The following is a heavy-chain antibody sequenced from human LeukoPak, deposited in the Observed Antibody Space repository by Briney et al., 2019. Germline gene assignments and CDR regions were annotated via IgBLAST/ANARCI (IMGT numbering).Heavy chain of an antibody. J-gene: IGHJ4*02. Sequence: GRSLRLSCAASGFTFSSYGMHWVRQAPGKGLEWVAVISYDGSNKYYADPVKGRFTISRDNSKNTLYLQMNSLRAEDTAVYCCAKDQGGKDGYNSFDYWGQGTLVTVSS. CDR3: AKDQGGKDGYNSFDY. D-gene: IGHD5-24*01. V-gene: IGHV3-30*18. CDR2: ISYDGSNK. CDR1: GFTFSSYG.